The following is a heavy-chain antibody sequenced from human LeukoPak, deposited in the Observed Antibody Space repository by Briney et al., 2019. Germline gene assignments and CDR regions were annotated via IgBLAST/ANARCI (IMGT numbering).Heavy chain of an antibody. CDR3: AKMLLFRTVAGGDY. D-gene: IGHD6-19*01. V-gene: IGHV3-23*01. Sequence: PGGSLRLSCAASGFTFSSYWMSWVRQAPGKGLEWVSAISGSGGSTYYADSVKGRFTISRDNSKNTLSLQMNSLRAEDTAVYYCAKMLLFRTVAGGDYWGQGTLVTVSS. CDR1: GFTFSSYW. CDR2: ISGSGGST. J-gene: IGHJ4*02.